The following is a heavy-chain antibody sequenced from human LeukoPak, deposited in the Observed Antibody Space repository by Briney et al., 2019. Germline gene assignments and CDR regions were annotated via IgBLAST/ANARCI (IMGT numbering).Heavy chain of an antibody. Sequence: GGSLRLSCAASGFTFSSYAMSWVRQAPGKGLEWVSAISGSGASTYYADSVKGRFTISRDNSKSTLYLQMNSLRDEDTAVYYCAKHRFESGGYHSTDWGQGTLVTVSS. V-gene: IGHV3-23*01. J-gene: IGHJ4*02. CDR2: ISGSGAST. D-gene: IGHD3-22*01. CDR3: AKHRFESGGYHSTD. CDR1: GFTFSSYA.